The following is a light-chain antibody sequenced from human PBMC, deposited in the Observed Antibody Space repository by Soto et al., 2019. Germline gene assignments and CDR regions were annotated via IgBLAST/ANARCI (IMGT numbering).Light chain of an antibody. CDR1: QSVSSSY. V-gene: IGKV3-20*01. CDR3: QQYGSSPWT. CDR2: GAS. J-gene: IGKJ1*01. Sequence: EIVLTQSPGTLSVSPGERATLSCRASQSVSSSYLAWYQQKPGQAPRLLIYGASSRATGIPDRFSGSGSGTEFTLTISRLEPEDFAVYYCQQYGSSPWTFGQGTKVDIK.